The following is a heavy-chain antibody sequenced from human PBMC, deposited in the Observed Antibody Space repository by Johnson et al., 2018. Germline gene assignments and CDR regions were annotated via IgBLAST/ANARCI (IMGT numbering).Heavy chain of an antibody. CDR1: GFTFSSAA. CDR3: AKLGIGAFDV. V-gene: IGHV3-23*03. CDR2: IYSGGST. J-gene: IGHJ3*01. D-gene: IGHD7-27*01. Sequence: VQLVQSGGGLVQPGRSLRLSCAASGFTFSSAAIHWVRQAPGKGLEWVSVIYSGGSTYYAYSVKGRFTVSRDNSKNTLYLQMNSLRAEDTAVYYCAKLGIGAFDVWGQGTMVTVSS.